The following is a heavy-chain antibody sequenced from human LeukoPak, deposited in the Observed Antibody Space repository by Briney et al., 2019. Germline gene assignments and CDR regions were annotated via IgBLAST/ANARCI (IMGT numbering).Heavy chain of an antibody. Sequence: GGCLRLSCAASGFTFSSYAMHWVRQAPGKGLEWVAVISYDGSNKYYADSVKGRFTISRDNSKNTLYLQMNSLRAEDTAVYYCARVRRQGVYHDAFDIWGQGTMVTVSS. CDR1: GFTFSSYA. CDR3: ARVRRQGVYHDAFDI. J-gene: IGHJ3*02. D-gene: IGHD6-6*01. V-gene: IGHV3-30-3*01. CDR2: ISYDGSNK.